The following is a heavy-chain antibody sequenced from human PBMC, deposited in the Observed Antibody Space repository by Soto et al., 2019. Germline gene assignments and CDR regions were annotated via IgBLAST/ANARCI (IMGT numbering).Heavy chain of an antibody. D-gene: IGHD5-12*01. J-gene: IGHJ6*02. CDR2: MSPDGSQK. CDR3: EKHTGAYIGYEYRNFAMDV. V-gene: IGHV3-30*18. Sequence: PGGSLRLSCVVSGFTFSSFGLHWVRQIPGKGLEWVGVMSPDGSQKYHADSVQGRFIISRDNSRETLYLQMNSLRREDSGVYYCEKHTGAYIGYEYRNFAMDVWGQGTTVTVSS. CDR1: GFTFSSFG.